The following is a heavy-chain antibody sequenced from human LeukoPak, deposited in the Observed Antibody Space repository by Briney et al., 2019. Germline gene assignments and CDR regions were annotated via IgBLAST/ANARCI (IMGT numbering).Heavy chain of an antibody. CDR3: SRGSGWLSVY. Sequence: GGSLRLSCTASGFTFGDYLMSWFRQAPGKGLEWIGFISGGTTEYAASVKGRFTISRVDSKSIAYLQMNSLTTEDTAVYYCSRGSGWLSVYWGQGTLVTVSS. J-gene: IGHJ4*02. CDR1: GFTFGDYL. D-gene: IGHD6-19*01. V-gene: IGHV3-49*03. CDR2: ISGGTT.